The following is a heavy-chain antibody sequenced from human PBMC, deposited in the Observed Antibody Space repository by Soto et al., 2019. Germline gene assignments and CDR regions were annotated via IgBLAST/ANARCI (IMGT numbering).Heavy chain of an antibody. CDR2: IYYNRTT. V-gene: IGHV4-30-4*01. J-gene: IGHJ6*02. CDR3: VRDRGDYRANSYYYGMDV. Sequence: QVQLQGSGPGLLKPSQTLSLTCTVSGGSISSGEYYWSWVRQPPGKGLEWIGHIYYNRTTYYNPSLKSRVTISVDTSKNQFSLKLSSVTVADSAVHYCVRDRGDYRANSYYYGMDVWGQGTTVTVS. D-gene: IGHD4-17*01. CDR1: GGSISSGEYY.